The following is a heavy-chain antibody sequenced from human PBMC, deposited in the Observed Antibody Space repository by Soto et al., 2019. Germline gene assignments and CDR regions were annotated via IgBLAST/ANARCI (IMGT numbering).Heavy chain of an antibody. CDR2: IYYSGNT. J-gene: IGHJ6*02. V-gene: IGHV4-31*03. CDR3: ARVCGGDCHSGMDV. Sequence: QVQLQESGPGLVKPSQTLSLTCTVSGGSISSGGYYWSWIRQHPGKGLEWIGYIYYSGNTYYNPSLKSRLTISVDTSKNQFSLKLSSVTAADTAVYYCARVCGGDCHSGMDVWGQGTTVTVSS. CDR1: GGSISSGGYY. D-gene: IGHD2-21*02.